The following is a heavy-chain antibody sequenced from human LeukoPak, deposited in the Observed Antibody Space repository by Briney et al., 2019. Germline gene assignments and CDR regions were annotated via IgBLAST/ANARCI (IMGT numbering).Heavy chain of an antibody. CDR2: IYTSGST. V-gene: IGHV4-4*07. CDR1: GGSISSYY. D-gene: IGHD3-16*02. CDR3: ARHNVGLRLGELSLSDFDY. Sequence: SETLSLTCTVSGGSISSYYWSWIRQPAGKGLEWIGRIYTSGSTNYNPSLKSRVTMSVDTSKNQFSLKLSSVTAADTAVYYCARHNVGLRLGELSLSDFDYWGQGTLVTVSS. J-gene: IGHJ4*02.